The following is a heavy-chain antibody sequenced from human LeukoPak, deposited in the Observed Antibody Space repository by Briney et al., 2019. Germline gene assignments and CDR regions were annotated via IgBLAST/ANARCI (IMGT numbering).Heavy chain of an antibody. CDR2: IYHSGST. Sequence: TSQTLSLTCAVSGGSISSGGYSWSWIRQPPGKGLEWIGYIYHSGSTYYNPSLKSRVTISVDTSKNQFSLKLSSVTAADTAVYYCARETYYYDSSGYSPDYWGQGTLVTVSS. CDR1: GGSISSGGYS. J-gene: IGHJ4*02. CDR3: ARETYYYDSSGYSPDY. D-gene: IGHD3-22*01. V-gene: IGHV4-30-2*01.